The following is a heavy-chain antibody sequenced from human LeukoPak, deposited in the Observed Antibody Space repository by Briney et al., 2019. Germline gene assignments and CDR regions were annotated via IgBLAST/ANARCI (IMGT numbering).Heavy chain of an antibody. CDR3: ASFHPGNGGGYYYD. D-gene: IGHD3-22*01. CDR2: IWYDGSNK. Sequence: GGSLRLSCAASGFTFSSYGMHWVRQAPGKGLEWVAVIWYDGSNKYYADSVKGRFTISRDNSKNTLYLQMNSLRAEDTAVYYCASFHPGNGGGYYYDWGQGTLVTVSS. CDR1: GFTFSSYG. V-gene: IGHV3-33*01. J-gene: IGHJ4*02.